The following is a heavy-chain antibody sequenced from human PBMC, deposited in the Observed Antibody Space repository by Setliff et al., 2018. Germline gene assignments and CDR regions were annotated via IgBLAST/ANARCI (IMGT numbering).Heavy chain of an antibody. Sequence: LSLTCTVSGGSISSGGYYWSWIRQHPGKGLEWIGYIYYSGSTYHNPSLKSRVTISVDTSKNQFSLKLSSVTAADTAVYYCARARYSGYVDYWGQGTLVTVSS. V-gene: IGHV4-31*03. CDR1: GGSISSGGYY. CDR3: ARARYSGYVDY. J-gene: IGHJ4*02. CDR2: IYYSGST. D-gene: IGHD5-12*01.